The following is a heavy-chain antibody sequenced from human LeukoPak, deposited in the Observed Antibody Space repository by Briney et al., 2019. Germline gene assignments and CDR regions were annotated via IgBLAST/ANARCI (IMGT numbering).Heavy chain of an antibody. CDR1: GGSISSYY. V-gene: IGHV4-59*06. CDR3: ARATEAGVDY. CDR2: IYYSGST. Sequence: SETLSLTCTVSGGSISSYYWSWIRQPAGKGLEWIGYIYYSGSTYYNPSLKSRVTISVDTSKNQFSLKLSSVTAADTAVYYCARATEAGVDYWGQGTLVTVSS. J-gene: IGHJ4*02. D-gene: IGHD1-26*01.